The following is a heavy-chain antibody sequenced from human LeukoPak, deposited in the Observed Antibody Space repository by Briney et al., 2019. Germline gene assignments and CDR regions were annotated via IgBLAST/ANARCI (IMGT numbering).Heavy chain of an antibody. V-gene: IGHV4-39*07. CDR1: GASINSGSNY. CDR2: IYSSGST. Sequence: SETLSLTCRVSGASINSGSNYWGWIRQPPGKTLEWIGSIYSSGSTYYNPSLKSRVIIMIDTPKNHFSLTLSSVTAADTAVYYCARTPLGLVISDYWGQGTLVTVSS. CDR3: ARTPLGLVISDY. D-gene: IGHD3/OR15-3a*01. J-gene: IGHJ4*02.